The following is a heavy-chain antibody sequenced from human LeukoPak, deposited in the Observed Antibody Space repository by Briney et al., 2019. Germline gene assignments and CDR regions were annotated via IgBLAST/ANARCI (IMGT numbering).Heavy chain of an antibody. V-gene: IGHV1-69*04. J-gene: IGHJ3*02. Sequence: LRASVKVSCKASGGTFSSYAISWVRQAPGQGLEWMGRIIPILGIANYAQKFQGRVTITADKSTSTAYMELSSLRSEDTAVYYCARDDILTGDAFDIWGQGTMVTVSS. D-gene: IGHD3-9*01. CDR3: ARDDILTGDAFDI. CDR1: GGTFSSYA. CDR2: IIPILGIA.